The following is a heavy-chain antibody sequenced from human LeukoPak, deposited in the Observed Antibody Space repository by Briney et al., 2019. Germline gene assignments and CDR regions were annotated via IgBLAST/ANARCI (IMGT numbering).Heavy chain of an antibody. CDR1: GFTFSSYS. D-gene: IGHD3-22*01. J-gene: IGHJ4*02. CDR2: ISSSSSYI. V-gene: IGHV3-21*01. Sequence: PGGSLRLSCAASGFTFSSYSMNWVRQAPGKGLEWVSSISSSSSYIYYADSVKGRLTISRDNAKNSLYLQMNSLRAEDTAVYYCARDSYYDSSGYYSSFDYWGQGTLVTVSS. CDR3: ARDSYYDSSGYYSSFDY.